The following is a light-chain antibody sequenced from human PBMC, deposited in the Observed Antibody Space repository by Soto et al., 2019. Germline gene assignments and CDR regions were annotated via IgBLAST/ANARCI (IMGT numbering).Light chain of an antibody. J-gene: IGLJ2*01. V-gene: IGLV2-14*03. CDR3: SSYTSDTTLDVV. Sequence: QSALTQPASVSGSPGQSITISCTGTSSDVGGYNYVSWYQQHPGEAPKLIIYDVTNRPSGVFNRFSGSKSGNTASLTISGLQAEDEADYYCSSYTSDTTLDVVFGGGTQLTVL. CDR1: SSDVGGYNY. CDR2: DVT.